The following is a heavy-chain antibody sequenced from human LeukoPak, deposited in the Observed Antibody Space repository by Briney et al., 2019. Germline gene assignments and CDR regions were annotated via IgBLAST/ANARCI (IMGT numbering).Heavy chain of an antibody. Sequence: AGSLRLSCAASGFTFSSCTMNWVRQAPGKGLEWVSSISSSSYIYYADSVKGRFTISRDNAKNSLYLQMNSLRAEDTAVYYCAREIHLDYWGQGTLVTVSS. CDR2: ISSSSYI. J-gene: IGHJ4*02. CDR3: AREIHLDY. V-gene: IGHV3-21*01. CDR1: GFTFSSCT.